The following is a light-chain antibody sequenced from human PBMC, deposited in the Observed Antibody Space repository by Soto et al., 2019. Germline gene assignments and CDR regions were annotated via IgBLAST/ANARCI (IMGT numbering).Light chain of an antibody. CDR1: QSVSSY. Sequence: EIVLTQSPATLSLSPGERATLSCRASQSVSSYLAWYQQKPGQPPSLLLYDASNRATGIPARCSGSGSGTDFTITSSSLEDEDFAVYYWQQRSHWPTFGQGTKVEIK. J-gene: IGKJ1*01. V-gene: IGKV3-11*01. CDR2: DAS. CDR3: QQRSHWPT.